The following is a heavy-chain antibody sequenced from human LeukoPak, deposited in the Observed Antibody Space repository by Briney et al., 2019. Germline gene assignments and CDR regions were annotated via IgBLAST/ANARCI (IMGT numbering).Heavy chain of an antibody. CDR2: ISSSSSTI. Sequence: GGSLRLSCAASGFTFSSYSMNWVRQAPGKGLEWVSYISSSSSTIYYADSVKGRFTISRDNAKNSLYLQMNSLRAEDTALYYCAKDWFGELLGAFDIWGQGTMVTVSS. CDR1: GFTFSSYS. D-gene: IGHD3-10*01. J-gene: IGHJ3*02. V-gene: IGHV3-48*04. CDR3: AKDWFGELLGAFDI.